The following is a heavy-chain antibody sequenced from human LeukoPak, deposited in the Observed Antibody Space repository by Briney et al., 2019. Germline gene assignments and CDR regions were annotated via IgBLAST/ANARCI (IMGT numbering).Heavy chain of an antibody. CDR2: INPNSGGT. V-gene: IGHV1-2*02. Sequence: ASVKVSCKASGYTFTGYYMHWVRQAPGQGLEWMGWINPNSGGTNYAQKFQGRVTMTRDTSISTAYMELTRLRSDDTAVYYCARDNGDYWFDYWGQGTLVSVSS. CDR3: ARDNGDYWFDY. CDR1: GYTFTGYY. D-gene: IGHD4-17*01. J-gene: IGHJ4*02.